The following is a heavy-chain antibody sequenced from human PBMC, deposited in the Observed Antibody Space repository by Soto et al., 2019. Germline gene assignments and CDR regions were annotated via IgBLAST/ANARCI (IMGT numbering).Heavy chain of an antibody. CDR1: GYTFTVYG. V-gene: IGHV1-18*01. CDR2: ISAYNGNT. CDR3: ARALEASSGWHGVVGY. J-gene: IGHJ4*02. D-gene: IGHD6-19*01. Sequence: ASVKVSCKASGYTFTVYGISWLRQAPEQGLEWMGWISAYNGNTNYAQKLQGRVTMTTDTSTSTAYMELRSLRSDDTAVYYCARALEASSGWHGVVGYWGQGTLVTVSS.